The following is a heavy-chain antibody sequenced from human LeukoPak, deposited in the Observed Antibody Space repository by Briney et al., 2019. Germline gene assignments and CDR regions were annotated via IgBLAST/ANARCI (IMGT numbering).Heavy chain of an antibody. Sequence: ASVKLSCTVSGYTLTELSMHWVRQAPGKGLEWMGGFDPEDGETIYAQKFQGRVTMTEDTSTDTAYMELSSLRSEDTAVYYCATGMVPGYCSGGSCSSSGDYWGQGTLVTVSS. CDR1: GYTLTELS. J-gene: IGHJ4*02. V-gene: IGHV1-24*01. CDR3: ATGMVPGYCSGGSCSSSGDY. D-gene: IGHD2-15*01. CDR2: FDPEDGET.